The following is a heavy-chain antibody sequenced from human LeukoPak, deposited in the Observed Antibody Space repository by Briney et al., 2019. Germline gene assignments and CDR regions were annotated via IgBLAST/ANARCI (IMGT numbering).Heavy chain of an antibody. CDR2: IKQDGSGK. Sequence: GGSLRLSCAASGFTFSIYWMSWVRQAPGKGLEWVANIKQDGSGKYYVDSVKGRFTISRDNSKNTLYLQMSSLRAEDTAVYYCSWELLRWGQGTLVTVSS. V-gene: IGHV3-7*04. D-gene: IGHD2-15*01. J-gene: IGHJ4*02. CDR1: GFTFSIYW. CDR3: SWELLR.